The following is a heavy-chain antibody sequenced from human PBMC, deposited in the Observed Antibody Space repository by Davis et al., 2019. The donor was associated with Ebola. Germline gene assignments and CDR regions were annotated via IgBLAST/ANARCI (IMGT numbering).Heavy chain of an antibody. V-gene: IGHV3-74*01. Sequence: PGGSLRLSCAASGFTFSSYWMHWVRQAPGKGLVWVSRINSDASSTSYADSVKGRFTISRDNAKNTLYLQMNSLRAEDTAVYYCSRVDGYTQVEYFQHWGQGTLVTVSS. D-gene: IGHD5-24*01. J-gene: IGHJ1*01. CDR3: SRVDGYTQVEYFQH. CDR2: INSDASST. CDR1: GFTFSSYW.